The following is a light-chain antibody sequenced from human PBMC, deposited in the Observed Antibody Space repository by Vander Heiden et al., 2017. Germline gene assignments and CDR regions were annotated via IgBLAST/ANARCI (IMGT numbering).Light chain of an antibody. CDR3: QSYDSSLSGFYV. Sequence: QSVLTPPPSVSGPPGQSVTISCTGSSSNIGAGYDVHWYQQLPGPAPKLLIYGNRNRPSGVPDRFSGSKSGTSASLAITGLQAEDEADYYCQSYDSSLSGFYVFGTGTKVTVL. J-gene: IGLJ1*01. CDR2: GNR. V-gene: IGLV1-40*01. CDR1: SSNIGAGYD.